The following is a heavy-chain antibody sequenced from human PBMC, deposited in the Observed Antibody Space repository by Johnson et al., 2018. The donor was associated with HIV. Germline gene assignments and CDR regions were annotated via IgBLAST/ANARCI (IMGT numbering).Heavy chain of an antibody. Sequence: VQLVESGGGLLQPGRSLRLSCTGSGFTFGEYSLTWFRQAPGKGLEWVGVTRGKAAGWTVDYAAAVKGRFTISRDDSITVAYLQINSLRTEDTAIYFCTRAKWALHVHSAFDVWGRGTTVTVSS. CDR3: TRAKWALHVHSAFDV. CDR2: TRGKAAGWTV. J-gene: IGHJ3*01. CDR1: GFTFGEYS. V-gene: IGHV3-49*03. D-gene: IGHD1-26*01.